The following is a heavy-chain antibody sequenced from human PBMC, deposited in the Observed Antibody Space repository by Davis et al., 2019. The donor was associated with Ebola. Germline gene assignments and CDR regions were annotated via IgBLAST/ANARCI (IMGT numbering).Heavy chain of an antibody. CDR1: GFTFSSYA. CDR2: MSTSGSKT. J-gene: IGHJ4*02. CDR3: AKKIPGNNPFDS. V-gene: IGHV3-23*01. D-gene: IGHD1-14*01. Sequence: GESLKISCAASGFTFSSYAMHWVRQAPGAGLELVSSMSTSGSKTDYGDSVKGRFTISRDNSMNILYLQMNSLRAEDTAVYYCAKKIPGNNPFDSWGQGTLVTVSS.